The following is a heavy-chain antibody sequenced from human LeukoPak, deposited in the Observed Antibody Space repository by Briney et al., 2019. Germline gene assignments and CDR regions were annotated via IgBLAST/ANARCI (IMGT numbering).Heavy chain of an antibody. D-gene: IGHD4-11*01. Sequence: PGGSLRLSCATSGFTSSSYWMHWVRQAPGKGLVWVSRITSDGSSTSYADSVKGRFTISRDDSQNTLYLQMDSLRAEDTAVYFCAKGYSVSPWSYFDYWGQGTLVTVSS. CDR2: ITSDGSST. V-gene: IGHV3-74*01. J-gene: IGHJ4*02. CDR3: AKGYSVSPWSYFDY. CDR1: GFTSSSYW.